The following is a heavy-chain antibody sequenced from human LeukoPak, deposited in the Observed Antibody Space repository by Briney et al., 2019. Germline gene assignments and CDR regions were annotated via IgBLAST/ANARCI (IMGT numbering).Heavy chain of an antibody. D-gene: IGHD3-10*01. CDR2: ITRTTRST. CDR1: GFTFSDYA. CDR3: ANYLGSFDF. J-gene: IGHJ4*02. V-gene: IGHV3-23*01. Sequence: RGSLRLSCAASGFTFSDYAMSWVRQAPGKGLEWVSTITRTTRSTSYADSVKGRFTISRDNSKNMLYLEMNSLRVEDTAVYYCANYLGSFDFWGQGTLVTVSS.